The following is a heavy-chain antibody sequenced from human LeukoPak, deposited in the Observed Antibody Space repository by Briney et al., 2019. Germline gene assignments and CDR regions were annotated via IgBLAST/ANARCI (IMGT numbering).Heavy chain of an antibody. Sequence: GASVKVSCKASGYTFTSYDINWVRQPTGQGLEWMGWMNPNSGNTGYAQKFQGRVTITRNTSISTAYMELSSLRSEDTAVYYCARAHIAALGYYMDVWGKGTTVTVSS. V-gene: IGHV1-8*03. J-gene: IGHJ6*03. CDR3: ARAHIAALGYYMDV. D-gene: IGHD6-6*01. CDR1: GYTFTSYD. CDR2: MNPNSGNT.